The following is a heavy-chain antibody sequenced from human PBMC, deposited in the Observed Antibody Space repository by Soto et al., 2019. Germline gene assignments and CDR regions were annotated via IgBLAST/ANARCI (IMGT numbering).Heavy chain of an antibody. CDR2: IYSGGST. CDR3: AKTDCGGDCYAEYFQH. Sequence: GGSLRLSCAASGFTVSSNYMSWVRQAPGKGLEWVSVIYSGGSTYYADSVKGRFTISRDNSKNTLYLQMNSLRAEDTAVYYCAKTDCGGDCYAEYFQHWGQDTLVTVSS. CDR1: GFTVSSNY. J-gene: IGHJ1*01. V-gene: IGHV3-53*01. D-gene: IGHD2-21*02.